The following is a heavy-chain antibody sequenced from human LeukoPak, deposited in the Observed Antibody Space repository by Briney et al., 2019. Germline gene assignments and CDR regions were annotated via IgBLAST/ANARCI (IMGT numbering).Heavy chain of an antibody. CDR1: AFTVGSNY. J-gene: IGHJ4*02. CDR3: VRDGDDTTNW. V-gene: IGHV3-53*01. D-gene: IGHD2-8*01. CDR2: IYSGGKT. Sequence: GGSLRLSCAASAFTVGSNYMTWVRQAPGKGLEWVSVIYSGGKTFYADSVKGRFTISRDDSKNTLYLQMNSLRAEDTAIYYCVRDGDDTTNWWGQGTLVTVSS.